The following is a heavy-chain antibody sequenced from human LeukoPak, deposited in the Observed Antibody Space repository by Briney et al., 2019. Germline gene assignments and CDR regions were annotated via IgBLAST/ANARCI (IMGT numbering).Heavy chain of an antibody. CDR1: GFTFSSYA. V-gene: IGHV3-48*03. J-gene: IGHJ6*04. Sequence: GGSLRLSCAASGFTFSSYAINWVRQAPGKGLEWVSYISSSGSTIYYADSVKGRFTISRDNAKNSLYLQMNSLRAEDTAVYYCAELGITMIGGVWGKGTTVTISS. D-gene: IGHD3-10*02. CDR2: ISSSGSTI. CDR3: AELGITMIGGV.